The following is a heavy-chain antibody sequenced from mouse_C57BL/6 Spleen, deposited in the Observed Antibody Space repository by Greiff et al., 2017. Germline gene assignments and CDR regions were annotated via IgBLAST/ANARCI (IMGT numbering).Heavy chain of an antibody. J-gene: IGHJ1*03. D-gene: IGHD1-1*01. CDR2: IYPGDGDT. CDR3: ARDRSYGSSYEYFDV. Sequence: QVQLQQSGAELVKPGASVKISCKASGYAFSSYWMNWVKQRPGKGLEWIGQIYPGDGDTNYNGKFKGKATLTADKSSSTAYMQLSSLTSEDSAVYFCARDRSYGSSYEYFDVWGTGTTVTVSS. CDR1: GYAFSSYW. V-gene: IGHV1-80*01.